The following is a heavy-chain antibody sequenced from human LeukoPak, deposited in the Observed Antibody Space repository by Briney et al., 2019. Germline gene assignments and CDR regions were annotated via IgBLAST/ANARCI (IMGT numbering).Heavy chain of an antibody. Sequence: GGSLRLSCAASGFTFNDYTMTWVRQAPGKGLEWVSSITGDCNYIFYADSVKGRFTISRDNAQNSLFLELNSLRGEDTAVYYCARERNFYYFDYWGQGALVTVSS. J-gene: IGHJ4*02. D-gene: IGHD3-3*01. V-gene: IGHV3-21*01. CDR2: ITGDCNYI. CDR3: ARERNFYYFDY. CDR1: GFTFNDYT.